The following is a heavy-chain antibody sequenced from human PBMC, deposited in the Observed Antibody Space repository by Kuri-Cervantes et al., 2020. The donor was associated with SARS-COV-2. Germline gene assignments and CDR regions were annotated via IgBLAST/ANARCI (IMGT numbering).Heavy chain of an antibody. J-gene: IGHJ6*02. D-gene: IGHD3-10*01. Sequence: ASVKVSCKASGYTFTGYYMHWVRQAPGQGLEWMGWINPNSGGTNYAQKFQGWVTMTRDTSISTVYMELSRLRSDDTAVYYCARARVWGVITTYYYYGMDVWGQGTTVTDSS. CDR1: GYTFTGYY. CDR2: INPNSGGT. CDR3: ARARVWGVITTYYYYGMDV. V-gene: IGHV1-2*04.